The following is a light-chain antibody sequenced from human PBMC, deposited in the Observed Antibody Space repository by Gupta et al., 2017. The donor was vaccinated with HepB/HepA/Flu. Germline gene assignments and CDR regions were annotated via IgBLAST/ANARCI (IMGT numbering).Light chain of an antibody. CDR1: SSDVGSYNR. V-gene: IGLV2-18*02. CDR3: SSYTSSRTLV. CDR2: EVS. Sequence: QSALTQPPSVSGSPGPSVTISCTGTSSDVGSYNRVSWYQQPPGTAPKLMIYEVSNRPSGVPDRFSGSKSGNTASLTISGLQAEDEADYYCSSYTSSRTLVFGGGTKLTVL. J-gene: IGLJ2*01.